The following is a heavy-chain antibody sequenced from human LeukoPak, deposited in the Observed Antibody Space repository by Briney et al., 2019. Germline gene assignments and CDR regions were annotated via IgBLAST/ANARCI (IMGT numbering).Heavy chain of an antibody. V-gene: IGHV1-2*04. D-gene: IGHD2/OR15-2a*01. CDR1: GYTFTGYY. CDR2: INPNSGGT. J-gene: IGHJ4*02. Sequence: ASVKVSCKASGYTFTGYYMHWVRRAPGQGLEWMGWINPNSGGTNYAQKFQGWVTMTRDTSISTAYMELSRLRSDDTAVYYCARENISKYYFDYWGQGTLVTVSS. CDR3: ARENISKYYFDY.